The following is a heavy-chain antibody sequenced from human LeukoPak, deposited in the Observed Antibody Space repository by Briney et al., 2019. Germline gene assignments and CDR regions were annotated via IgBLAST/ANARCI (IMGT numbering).Heavy chain of an antibody. CDR1: GYSISSGYY. Sequence: SETLSLTCTVSGYSISSGYYWGWIRQPPGKGLEWIGSIYHSGSTNYNPSLKSRVTISVDTSKNQFSLKLSSVTAADTAVYYCARLVTKDRKYYYDSSGYNKFDYWGQGTLVTVSS. CDR2: IYHSGST. V-gene: IGHV4-38-2*02. J-gene: IGHJ4*02. CDR3: ARLVTKDRKYYYDSSGYNKFDY. D-gene: IGHD3-22*01.